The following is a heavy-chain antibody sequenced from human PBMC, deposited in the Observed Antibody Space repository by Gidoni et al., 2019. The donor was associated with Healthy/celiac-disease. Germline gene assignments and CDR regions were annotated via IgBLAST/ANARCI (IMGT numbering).Heavy chain of an antibody. CDR3: ARDPHPYYDFQGDV. D-gene: IGHD3-3*01. V-gene: IGHV3-21*01. CDR2: ISSSSSYI. Sequence: EVQLVESGGGLVKPGGSLRLSCAASGFTFSSYSMNWVRQAPGKGLEWVSSISSSSSYIYYADSVKGRFTISRDNAKNSLYLQMNSLRAEDTAVYYCARDPHPYYDFQGDVWGQGTTVTVSS. J-gene: IGHJ6*02. CDR1: GFTFSSYS.